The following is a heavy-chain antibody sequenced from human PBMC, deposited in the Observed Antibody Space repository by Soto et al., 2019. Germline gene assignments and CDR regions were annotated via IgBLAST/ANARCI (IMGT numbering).Heavy chain of an antibody. CDR3: ARDRRMVTNLGGYYYYSMDV. CDR1: GGSISSGVYY. D-gene: IGHD5-18*01. J-gene: IGHJ6*02. Sequence: QVQLQESGPGLVKPSQTLSLTCTVSGGSISSGVYYWSWIRQHPGKGLEWIGYIFHSGTPYYNPSLKSRLTISVDTSKNQFSLKLSSGTAADTAVYYWARDRRMVTNLGGYYYYSMDVWGQGTTVTVSS. CDR2: IFHSGTP. V-gene: IGHV4-31*03.